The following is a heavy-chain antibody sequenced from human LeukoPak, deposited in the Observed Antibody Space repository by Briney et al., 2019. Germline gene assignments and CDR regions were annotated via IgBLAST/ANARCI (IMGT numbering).Heavy chain of an antibody. CDR2: INHSGGT. J-gene: IGHJ5*02. D-gene: IGHD3-10*01. V-gene: IGHV4-34*01. CDR3: ARVLWFGELLSRSDNWFDP. Sequence: SETLSLTCAVYGGSFSGYYWSWIRQPPGKGLEWIGEINHSGGTNYNPSLKSRVTISVDTSKNQFSLKLSSVTAADTAVYYCARVLWFGELLSRSDNWFDPWGQGTLVTVSS. CDR1: GGSFSGYY.